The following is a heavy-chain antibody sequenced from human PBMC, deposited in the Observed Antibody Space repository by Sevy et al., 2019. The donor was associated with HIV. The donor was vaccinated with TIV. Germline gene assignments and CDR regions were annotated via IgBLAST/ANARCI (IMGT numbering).Heavy chain of an antibody. CDR1: GASINSYY. CDR3: ARLSGTSGWYLYSVDY. V-gene: IGHV4-59*01. J-gene: IGHJ4*02. Sequence: SETLSLSCTVSGASINSYYWSWIRQPPGKGLEFIGFINYIGRGNYNPSLKRRVTMAIDTSNNQFSLELSSVTAADTAVYYCARLSGTSGWYLYSVDYWGLGTLVTVSS. CDR2: INYIGRG. D-gene: IGHD6-19*01.